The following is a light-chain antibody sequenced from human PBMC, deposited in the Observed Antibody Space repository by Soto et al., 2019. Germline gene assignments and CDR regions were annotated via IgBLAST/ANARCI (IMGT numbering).Light chain of an antibody. CDR1: SSDIGTYNF. V-gene: IGLV2-14*01. CDR3: SSYAATSTLV. CDR2: EVS. Sequence: QSALTQPASVSGSPGQSITMSCTGSSSDIGTYNFVSWYQQHAGKAPRLILYEVSNRPSGVSSRFSGSKSGNSASLTISGLQPEDEAHYFCSSYAATSTLVFGGGPKLTVL. J-gene: IGLJ3*02.